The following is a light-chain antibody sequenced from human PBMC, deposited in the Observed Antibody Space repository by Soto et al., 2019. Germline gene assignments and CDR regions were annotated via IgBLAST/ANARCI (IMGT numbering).Light chain of an antibody. CDR3: QQYNNWGT. J-gene: IGKJ1*01. CDR1: QSVSSN. Sequence: EIVMTQSPATLSVSPGERATLSYSASQSVSSNLAWYQQKPGQAPRLLIYGASTRATGIPARFSGSGSGTEFTLTISSLQSEDFAVYYCQQYNNWGTFGQGTKVEIK. V-gene: IGKV3-15*01. CDR2: GAS.